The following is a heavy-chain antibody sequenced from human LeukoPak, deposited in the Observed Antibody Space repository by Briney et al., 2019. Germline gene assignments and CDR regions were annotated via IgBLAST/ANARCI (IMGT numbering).Heavy chain of an antibody. D-gene: IGHD2-2*01. J-gene: IGHJ4*02. V-gene: IGHV1-24*01. Sequence: ASVKVSCKVFEYTLTELSMHWVRQAPGKGLEWMGGFDPEDGETIYAQKFQVRVTMTQDTSTDTAYMELSSLRSEDTAVYYCATDLGYCSSTSCYSIGWGQGTLVTVSS. CDR1: EYTLTELS. CDR3: ATDLGYCSSTSCYSIG. CDR2: FDPEDGET.